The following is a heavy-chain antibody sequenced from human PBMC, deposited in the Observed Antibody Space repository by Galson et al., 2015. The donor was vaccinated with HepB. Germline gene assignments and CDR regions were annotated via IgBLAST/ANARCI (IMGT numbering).Heavy chain of an antibody. CDR1: GGTFSSYT. CDR2: IIPILGIA. J-gene: IGHJ4*02. Sequence: SVKVSCKASGGTFSSYTISWVRQAPGQGLEWMGRIIPILGIANYAQKFQGRVTITADKSTSTAYMELSSLRSEDTAVYYCARAEDVSYGDCLDYWGQGTLVTVSS. CDR3: ARAEDVSYGDCLDY. V-gene: IGHV1-69*02. D-gene: IGHD4-17*01.